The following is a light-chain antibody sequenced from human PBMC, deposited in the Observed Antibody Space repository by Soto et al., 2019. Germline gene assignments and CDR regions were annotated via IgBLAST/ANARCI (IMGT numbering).Light chain of an antibody. CDR1: SSDVGSYNR. CDR3: SSYTSSTTLV. CDR2: EVN. J-gene: IGLJ2*01. V-gene: IGLV2-18*02. Sequence: QSALTQPPSVSGSPGQSVTISCTGTSSDVGSYNRVSWYQQPPGTAPKLMIYEVNNRPSGVPDRVSGSKSGNTASLTISGLQAEDEADYYCSSYTSSTTLVFGGGTKLTVL.